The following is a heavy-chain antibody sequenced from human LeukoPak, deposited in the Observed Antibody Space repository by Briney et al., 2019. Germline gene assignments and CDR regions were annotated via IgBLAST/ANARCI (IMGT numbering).Heavy chain of an antibody. CDR2: ISGSGGST. V-gene: IGHV3-23*01. CDR3: ARFRWGDYYYYGVDV. CDR1: GFTFSSYA. D-gene: IGHD3-16*01. Sequence: GGSLRHSCATSGFTFSSYALNWVRQAPGQGLEWVSAISGSGGSTYYADSVKGRFTISRDTSNNVVYLQLNSLRAEDTAIYYCARFRWGDYYYYGVDVWGQGTTVTVSS. J-gene: IGHJ6*02.